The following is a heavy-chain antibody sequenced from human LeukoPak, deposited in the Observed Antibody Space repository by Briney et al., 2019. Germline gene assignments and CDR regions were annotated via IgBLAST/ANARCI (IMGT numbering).Heavy chain of an antibody. Sequence: GGSLRLSCAASGFDFNRYAMYWVRQAPGKGLEWVAISSFDESNKYYRDSVKGRFTISRDNSKNTLYLQMNSLRAEDTAVYYCAKYGSSGYYLYYFDYWGQGTLVTVSS. CDR1: GFDFNRYA. J-gene: IGHJ4*02. D-gene: IGHD3-22*01. V-gene: IGHV3-30*04. CDR3: AKYGSSGYYLYYFDY. CDR2: SSFDESNK.